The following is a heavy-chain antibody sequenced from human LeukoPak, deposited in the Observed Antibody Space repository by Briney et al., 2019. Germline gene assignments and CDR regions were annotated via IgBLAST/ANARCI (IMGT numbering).Heavy chain of an antibody. V-gene: IGHV3-30*02. D-gene: IGHD1-26*01. J-gene: IGHJ3*02. CDR1: GFTFSSYG. Sequence: QPGGSLRLSCAASGFTFSSYGMHWVRQAPGKGLEWVAFIRYDGSNKYYADSVKGRFTISRDNSKNTLYLQMNSLRAEDTAVYYCAKGAVGATSMDAFDIWGQGTMVTVSS. CDR3: AKGAVGATSMDAFDI. CDR2: IRYDGSNK.